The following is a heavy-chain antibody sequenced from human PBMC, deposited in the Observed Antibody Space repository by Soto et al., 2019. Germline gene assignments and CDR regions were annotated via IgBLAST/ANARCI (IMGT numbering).Heavy chain of an antibody. J-gene: IGHJ6*02. CDR1: GYTLTELS. CDR2: FDPEDGET. V-gene: IGHV1-24*01. CDR3: ARVDSSSSPYYYYGMDV. D-gene: IGHD6-6*01. Sequence: ASVKVSCKVSGYTLTELSMHWVRQAPGKGLEWMGGFDPEDGETIYAQKFQGRVTMTEDTSTDTAYMELSSLRSEDTAVYYCARVDSSSSPYYYYGMDVWGQGTTVTVSS.